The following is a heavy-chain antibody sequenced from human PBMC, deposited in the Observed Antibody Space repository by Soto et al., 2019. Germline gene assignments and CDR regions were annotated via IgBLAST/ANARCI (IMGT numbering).Heavy chain of an antibody. V-gene: IGHV1-69*13. D-gene: IGHD3-10*01. CDR1: GGTFSSYA. J-gene: IGHJ6*02. Sequence: ASVKVSCKASGGTFSSYAISWVRQAPGQGLEWMGGIIPIFGTANYAQKFQGRVTITADESTSTAYMELSSLRSEDTAVYYCARGEVLLWFGEPRYGMDVWGQGTTVTVSS. CDR3: ARGEVLLWFGEPRYGMDV. CDR2: IIPIFGTA.